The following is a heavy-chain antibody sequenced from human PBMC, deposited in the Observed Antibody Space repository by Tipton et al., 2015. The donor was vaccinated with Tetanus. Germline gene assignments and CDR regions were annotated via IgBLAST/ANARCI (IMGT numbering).Heavy chain of an antibody. J-gene: IGHJ5*02. CDR1: GGSLSTYF. Sequence: TLSLTCSVSGGSLSTYFWTWIRQPPGKGLEWVGYISYTGSTNYNPSLKSRLSISLNTSHNQISLKLTSPAATDTAVYYCARRDHVTVFGVVRGGWFDPWGQGTLVTVSS. CDR3: ARRDHVTVFGVVRGGWFDP. V-gene: IGHV4-59*01. CDR2: ISYTGST. D-gene: IGHD3-3*01.